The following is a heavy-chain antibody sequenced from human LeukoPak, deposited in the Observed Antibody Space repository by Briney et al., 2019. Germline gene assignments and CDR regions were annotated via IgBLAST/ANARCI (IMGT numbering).Heavy chain of an antibody. CDR1: GFTVSGDY. D-gene: IGHD6-25*01. CDR2: IYTAGST. V-gene: IGHV3-53*01. Sequence: GGSLRLSCAASGFTVSGDYMSWVRQAPGKGLEWVSVIYTAGSTYNADSVKGRFTISRDKSKNTLYLQMNTLRAEDTAVYFCAGGNTWPGLSYWGQGTLLTVSS. CDR3: AGGNTWPGLSY. J-gene: IGHJ4*02.